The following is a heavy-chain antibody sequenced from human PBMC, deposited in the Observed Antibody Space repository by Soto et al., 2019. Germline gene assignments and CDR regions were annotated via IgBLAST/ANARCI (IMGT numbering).Heavy chain of an antibody. J-gene: IGHJ4*02. Sequence: GGSLRLSCAASGFTLSGYWMSWVRQAPGKGLEWVANINVDGSEKHYVDSVKGRFTISRDNAKKSLYLQMNSLRAEDTAVYYCARGGFCPDYWGQGTLVTVSS. V-gene: IGHV3-7*04. CDR2: INVDGSEK. CDR3: ARGGFCPDY. D-gene: IGHD5-12*01. CDR1: GFTLSGYW.